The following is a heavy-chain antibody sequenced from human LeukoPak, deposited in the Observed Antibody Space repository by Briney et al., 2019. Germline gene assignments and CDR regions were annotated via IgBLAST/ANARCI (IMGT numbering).Heavy chain of an antibody. CDR3: ARAKDYYDSSGYPPDFDY. D-gene: IGHD3-22*01. CDR2: ISYDGSNK. Sequence: GGSLRLSCAASGFTFSDYGMHWVRQAPGKGLEWVAVISYDGSNKYYADSVKGRFTISRDNSKNTLYLQMNSLRAEDTAVYYCARAKDYYDSSGYPPDFDYWGQGTLVTVSS. V-gene: IGHV3-30*03. J-gene: IGHJ4*02. CDR1: GFTFSDYG.